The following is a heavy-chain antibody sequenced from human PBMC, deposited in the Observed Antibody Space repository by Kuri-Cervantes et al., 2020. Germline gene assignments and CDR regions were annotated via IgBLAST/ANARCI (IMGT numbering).Heavy chain of an antibody. D-gene: IGHD3-10*01. CDR1: GGSISSDGYY. CDR2: IYYSGST. V-gene: IGHV4-31*03. CDR3: ARGGGFGDLLRWFDP. J-gene: IGHJ5*02. Sequence: LRLSCTVSGGSISSDGYYWNWIRQHPGRGLEWIGYIYYSGSTYYNPSLKSRTTLSVDTSKNQFSLKLSSVTAADTAVYYCARGGGFGDLLRWFDPWGQGTPVTVSS.